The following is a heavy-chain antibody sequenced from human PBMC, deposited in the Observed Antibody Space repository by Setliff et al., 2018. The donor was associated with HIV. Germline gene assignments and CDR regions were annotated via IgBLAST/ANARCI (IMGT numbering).Heavy chain of an antibody. D-gene: IGHD4-4*01. CDR1: GFTFDDYA. V-gene: IGHV3-49*04. J-gene: IGHJ6*02. Sequence: GGSLRLSCAASGFTFDDYAMHWVRQAPGKGLEWVAFIRTKAYSGTTEYAASVKDRFTISRDDSKSIAYLQMNSLKTEDSAVYYCSRDVLTNNYYYYGMDVWGQGTTVTVSS. CDR3: SRDVLTNNYYYYGMDV. CDR2: IRTKAYSGTT.